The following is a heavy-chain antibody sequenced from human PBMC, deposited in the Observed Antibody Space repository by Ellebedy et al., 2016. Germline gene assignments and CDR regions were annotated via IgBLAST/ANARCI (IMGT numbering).Heavy chain of an antibody. V-gene: IGHV3-21*01. Sequence: GGSLRLXCAASGFTFRTYSMNWVRQAPGKGLEWVSSISSTGSYIFYADSVKGRFTISRDNAKSSLYLRMNSLRAEDTAVYYCARDRGPTVIDYWGLGTLVTVSS. CDR1: GFTFRTYS. J-gene: IGHJ4*02. CDR2: ISSTGSYI. D-gene: IGHD4-11*01. CDR3: ARDRGPTVIDY.